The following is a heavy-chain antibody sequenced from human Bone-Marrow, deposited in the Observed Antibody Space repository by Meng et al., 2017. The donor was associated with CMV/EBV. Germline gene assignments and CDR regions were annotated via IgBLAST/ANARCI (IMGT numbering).Heavy chain of an antibody. CDR2: IYYSGST. V-gene: IGHV4-31*03. CDR1: GGSISSGGYY. CDR3: ASITIFGKYVDY. Sequence: SETLSLTCTVSGGSISSGGYYWSWIRQHPGKGLEWIGYIYYSGSTYYNPSLKSRVTISVDTSKNQFSLKLSSVTAADTAVYYCASITIFGKYVDYWGQGTLVTVSS. J-gene: IGHJ4*02. D-gene: IGHD3-3*01.